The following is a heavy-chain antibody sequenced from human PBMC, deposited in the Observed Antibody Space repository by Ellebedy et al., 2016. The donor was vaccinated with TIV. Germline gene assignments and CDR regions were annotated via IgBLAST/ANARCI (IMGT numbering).Heavy chain of an antibody. V-gene: IGHV3-30*09. D-gene: IGHD5-24*01. CDR1: GFTFSDYA. CDR3: ARGGAEMTTETTLFDY. Sequence: PGGSLRLSCAASGFTFSDYAMHWVRQAPGKGLEWVAVILYDGNKTYYADSVKGRFAISRDNSKNTLYVQMNSLRRDETAVYYCARGGAEMTTETTLFDYWGQGTLVTVSS. J-gene: IGHJ4*02. CDR2: ILYDGNKT.